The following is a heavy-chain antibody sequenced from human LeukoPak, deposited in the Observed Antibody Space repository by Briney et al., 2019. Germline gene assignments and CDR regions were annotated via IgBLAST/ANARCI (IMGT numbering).Heavy chain of an antibody. J-gene: IGHJ5*02. CDR3: ARALLWFGDLYNWFDL. CDR1: GGTFSSYA. CDR2: IIPIFGTA. V-gene: IGHV1-69*13. Sequence: SVKVSCKASGGTFSSYAISWVRQAPGQGLEWMGGIIPIFGTANYAQKFQGRVTITADESTSTAYMELSSLRSEDTAVYYCARALLWFGDLYNWFDLWGQGTLVTVSS. D-gene: IGHD3-10*01.